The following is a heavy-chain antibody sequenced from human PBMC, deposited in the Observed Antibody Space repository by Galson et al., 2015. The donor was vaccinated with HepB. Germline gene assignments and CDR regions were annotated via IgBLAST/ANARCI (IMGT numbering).Heavy chain of an antibody. Sequence: SLRLSCAASGFTFSNYAMDWVRQAPGKGLEWVSGISAGGGGGAYYADSVKGRFTISRDNSKNTLYLRMNSLRADDTAVYYCAKWRAAVAGTAVDEYFQYWGQGTLVTVSS. J-gene: IGHJ1*01. CDR3: AKWRAAVAGTAVDEYFQY. CDR2: ISAGGGGGA. V-gene: IGHV3-23*01. D-gene: IGHD6-19*01. CDR1: GFTFSNYA.